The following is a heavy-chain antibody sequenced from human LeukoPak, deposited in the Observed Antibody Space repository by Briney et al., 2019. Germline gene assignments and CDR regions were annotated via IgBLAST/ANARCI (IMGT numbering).Heavy chain of an antibody. Sequence: PSETLSLTCTVSGGSISSSSYYWGWIRQPPGKGLEWIGSIYYSGSTYYNPSLKGRVTISVDTSKNQFSLKLSSVTAADTAVYYCAREGGYSSSSVAYFDYWGQGTLVTVSS. CDR3: AREGGYSSSSVAYFDY. CDR2: IYYSGST. CDR1: GGSISSSSYY. J-gene: IGHJ4*02. D-gene: IGHD6-6*01. V-gene: IGHV4-39*02.